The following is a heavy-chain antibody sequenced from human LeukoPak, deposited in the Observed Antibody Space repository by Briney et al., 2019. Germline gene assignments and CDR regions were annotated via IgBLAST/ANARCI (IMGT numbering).Heavy chain of an antibody. J-gene: IGHJ3*02. D-gene: IGHD2-2*01. CDR1: GFTFSSYA. V-gene: IGHV3-23*01. CDR3: AKDRDCSTTTCGVFDI. Sequence: GGSLRLSCAASGFTFSSYAMSWVRQAPGKGLEWVSAISGSGGSTYYADSVKGRFTIPRDNSKNTLYLQMNSLRAEDTALYYCAKDRDCSTTTCGVFDIWGQGTMVTVSS. CDR2: ISGSGGST.